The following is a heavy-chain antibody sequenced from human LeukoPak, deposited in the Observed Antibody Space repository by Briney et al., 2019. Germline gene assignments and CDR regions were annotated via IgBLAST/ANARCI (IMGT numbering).Heavy chain of an antibody. J-gene: IGHJ3*02. V-gene: IGHV1-46*01. Sequence: GASVKVSCKASGYAFTSYYMHWVRQAPGQGLEWMGIINPSGGSTSYAQKFQGRVTMTRDTSISTAYMELSRLRSDDTAVYYCARVPQTGIYAFDIWGQGTMVTVSS. D-gene: IGHD1-1*01. CDR3: ARVPQTGIYAFDI. CDR1: GYAFTSYY. CDR2: INPSGGST.